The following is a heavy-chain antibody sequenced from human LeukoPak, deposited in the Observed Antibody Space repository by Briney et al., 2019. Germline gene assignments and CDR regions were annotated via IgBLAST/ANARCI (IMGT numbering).Heavy chain of an antibody. D-gene: IGHD3-10*01. CDR1: GYTFTNYG. V-gene: IGHV1-18*01. Sequence: GASVKVSCKASGYTFTNYGFNWVRQAPGQGLEWMGNSAYNGNTNYAQKFQDRVTMTTDTSTSTAYMELRSLRSDDTAVYYCARYNSMFRDVTTSDYWGQGTLVTVSS. CDR2: SAYNGNT. CDR3: ARYNSMFRDVTTSDY. J-gene: IGHJ4*02.